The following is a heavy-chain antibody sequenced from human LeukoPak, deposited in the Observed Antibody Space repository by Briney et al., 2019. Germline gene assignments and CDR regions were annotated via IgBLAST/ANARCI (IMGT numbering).Heavy chain of an antibody. CDR1: GGSISSYY. Sequence: SETLSLTCTVSGGSISSYYWSWIRQPPGKGLEWIGYIYYSESTNYNPSLNSRVTISVDTSKNQFSLKLSSVTAADTAVYYCARQGYYDTGGQLFDYWGQGTPVTVSS. CDR3: ARQGYYDTGGQLFDY. J-gene: IGHJ4*02. V-gene: IGHV4-59*08. D-gene: IGHD3-22*01. CDR2: IYYSEST.